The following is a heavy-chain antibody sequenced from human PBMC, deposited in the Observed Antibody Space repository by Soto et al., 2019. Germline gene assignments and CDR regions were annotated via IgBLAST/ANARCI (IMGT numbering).Heavy chain of an antibody. CDR1: GGSISSGGYY. CDR3: ARQGSYRPYEVSYYYYGMDV. V-gene: IGHV4-39*01. Sequence: SETLSLTCTVSGGSISSGGYYWGWIRQPPGKGLEWIGSFYYSGSTYYNPSLKSRVTISVDTSKNQFSLKLSSVTAADTAVYYCARQGSYRPYEVSYYYYGMDVWGQGTTVTVSS. J-gene: IGHJ6*02. D-gene: IGHD5-12*01. CDR2: FYYSGST.